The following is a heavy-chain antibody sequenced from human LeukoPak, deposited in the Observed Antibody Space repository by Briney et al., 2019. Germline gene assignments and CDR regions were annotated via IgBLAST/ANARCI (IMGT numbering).Heavy chain of an antibody. CDR3: AKYEAAAGKGLDY. D-gene: IGHD6-13*01. Sequence: GGSLRLSCAASGFTFSSYVMSWVRQAPGKGLEWVSSISGIGGSTYYAGSVKGRFTISRDNSKNTLYLQMNSLRAEVTAVYYCAKYEAAAGKGLDYWGQGTLVTVSS. J-gene: IGHJ4*02. CDR2: ISGIGGST. V-gene: IGHV3-23*01. CDR1: GFTFSSYV.